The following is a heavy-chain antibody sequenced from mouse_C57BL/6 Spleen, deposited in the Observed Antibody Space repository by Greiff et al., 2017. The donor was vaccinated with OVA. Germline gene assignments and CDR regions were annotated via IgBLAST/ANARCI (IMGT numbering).Heavy chain of an antibody. CDR2: IYPGNSDT. J-gene: IGHJ4*01. Sequence: EVQLQQSGTVLARPGASVKMSCKTSGYTFTSYWMHWVKQRPGQGLEWIGAIYPGNSDTSYNQKFKGKAKLTAVTSASTAYMELSSLTNEDSAVYYCTRSEVRFYDRYYYAMDYWGQGTSVTVSS. CDR3: TRSEVRFYDRYYYAMDY. D-gene: IGHD2-12*01. V-gene: IGHV1-5*01. CDR1: GYTFTSYW.